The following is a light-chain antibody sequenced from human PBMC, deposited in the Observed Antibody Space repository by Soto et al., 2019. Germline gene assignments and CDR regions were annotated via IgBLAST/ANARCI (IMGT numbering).Light chain of an antibody. CDR2: GNT. V-gene: IGLV1-40*01. Sequence: QSVLTQPPSVSGDPGQRVTISCTGSSSNIGAGYDVHWYQQLPGTAPKLLVHGNTDRPSGVPDRFSGSKSGTSASLAITGLQAEDEADYYCQSYDSSLSGWLFGGGTQLTVL. CDR3: QSYDSSLSGWL. CDR1: SSNIGAGYD. J-gene: IGLJ2*01.